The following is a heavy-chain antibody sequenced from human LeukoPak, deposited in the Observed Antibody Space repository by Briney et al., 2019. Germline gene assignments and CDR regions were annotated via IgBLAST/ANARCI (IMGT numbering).Heavy chain of an antibody. D-gene: IGHD4-17*01. CDR1: GGSISRGGSS. J-gene: IGHJ4*02. CDR3: ARGHYGDYVLDY. V-gene: IGHV4-30-2*01. Sequence: PSQTLSLTCAVSGGSISRGGSSWSWIRQPPGKGLEWIGYIYHSGSTYYNPSLKSRVTISVDRSKNQFSLKLSSVTAADTAVYYCARGHYGDYVLDYWGQGTLVTVSS. CDR2: IYHSGST.